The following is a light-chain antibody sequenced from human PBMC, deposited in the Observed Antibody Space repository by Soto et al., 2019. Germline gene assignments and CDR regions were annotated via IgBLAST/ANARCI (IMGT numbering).Light chain of an antibody. CDR3: QTWGTGIGV. CDR1: SGHSSYA. Sequence: QPVLTRSPSASASLGASVKLTCTLSSGHSSYAIAWHQQQPEKGPRYLMKLNSDGSQSKGDGIPDRFSGSSSGAERYLTISSLQSEDEADYYCQTWGTGIGVFGVGTKLTVL. CDR2: LNSDGSQ. J-gene: IGLJ3*02. V-gene: IGLV4-69*01.